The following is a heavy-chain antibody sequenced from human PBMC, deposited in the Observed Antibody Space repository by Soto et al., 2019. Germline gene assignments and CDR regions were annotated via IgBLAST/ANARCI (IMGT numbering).Heavy chain of an antibody. D-gene: IGHD5-18*01. V-gene: IGHV1-69*13. Sequence: ASVKVSCKASGGTFSSYAISWVRQAPGQGLEWMGGIIPIFGTANYAQKFQGRVTITADESTSTAYMELSSLRSEDTAVYYCARDRRQLWLQRPYYFDYWGQGTLVTVSS. CDR1: GGTFSSYA. CDR2: IIPIFGTA. CDR3: ARDRRQLWLQRPYYFDY. J-gene: IGHJ4*02.